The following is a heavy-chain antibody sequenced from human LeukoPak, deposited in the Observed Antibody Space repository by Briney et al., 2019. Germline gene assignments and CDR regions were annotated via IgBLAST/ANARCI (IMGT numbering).Heavy chain of an antibody. Sequence: SQTLPLTCTVSGGSVSSGGYYWNWIRQHPGKGLEWIGYIYYSGSTYYNPSLKSRVTISVDTSKNQFSLKLSSVTAADTAVYYCARLYNWNYFDYWGQGALVTVSS. J-gene: IGHJ4*02. CDR1: GGSVSSGGYY. D-gene: IGHD1-20*01. V-gene: IGHV4-31*03. CDR3: ARLYNWNYFDY. CDR2: IYYSGST.